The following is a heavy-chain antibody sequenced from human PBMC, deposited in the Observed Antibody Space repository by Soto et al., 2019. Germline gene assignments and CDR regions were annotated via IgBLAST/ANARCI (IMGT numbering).Heavy chain of an antibody. J-gene: IGHJ4*02. V-gene: IGHV1-18*01. CDR1: CYTFTSYG. Sequence: SVKVSFKASCYTFTSYGISWVRQAPGQGLEWMGWISAYNGNTNYAQKLQGRVTMTTDTSTSTAYMELRSLRSDDTAVYYCAKTYYYDSSGYYPGPNDYWGQGTLVTVSS. D-gene: IGHD3-22*01. CDR3: AKTYYYDSSGYYPGPNDY. CDR2: ISAYNGNT.